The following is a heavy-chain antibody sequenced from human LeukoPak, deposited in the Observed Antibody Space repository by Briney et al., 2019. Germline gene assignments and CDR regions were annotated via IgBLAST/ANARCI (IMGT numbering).Heavy chain of an antibody. V-gene: IGHV1-2*06. CDR3: ARDYYDSSGYYSEYYFGY. J-gene: IGHJ4*02. CDR2: INPNSGGT. Sequence: ASVKVSCKASGYTFTGYYMHWVRQAPGQGLEWMGRINPNSGGTNYAQRFQGRVTMTRDTSISTAYMELSRLRSDDTAVYYCARDYYDSSGYYSEYYFGYWGQGTLVTVSS. CDR1: GYTFTGYY. D-gene: IGHD3-22*01.